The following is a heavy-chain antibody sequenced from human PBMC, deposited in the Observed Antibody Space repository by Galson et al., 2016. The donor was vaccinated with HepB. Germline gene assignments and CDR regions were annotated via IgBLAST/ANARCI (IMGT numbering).Heavy chain of an antibody. V-gene: IGHV4-59*01. D-gene: IGHD3-22*01. CDR3: ARDSSGYYDYYYYHMDV. Sequence: ETLSLTCTVSGGSIISYYWSWIRQPPGKGLEWIGHIYYSGSTNYNPSLKSRVTISVDSSKKQFSLKLSSVTAADTAVYYCARDSSGYYDYYYYHMDVWGQGTTVTVSS. J-gene: IGHJ6*02. CDR2: IYYSGST. CDR1: GGSIISYY.